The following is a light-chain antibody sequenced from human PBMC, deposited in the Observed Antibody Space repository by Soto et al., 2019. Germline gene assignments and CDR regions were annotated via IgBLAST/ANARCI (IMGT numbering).Light chain of an antibody. CDR2: TAS. CDR3: QQTYTTPEIT. V-gene: IGKV1-6*01. Sequence: AIQMTQSPSSLSASVGDRVTITCRASQGIRSELGWYQQKPGKAPNLLIYTASTLQSGVPSRFSGSGSGTDFTLTISSLQPEDFAIYYCQQTYTTPEITFGQGTRLEIK. J-gene: IGKJ5*01. CDR1: QGIRSE.